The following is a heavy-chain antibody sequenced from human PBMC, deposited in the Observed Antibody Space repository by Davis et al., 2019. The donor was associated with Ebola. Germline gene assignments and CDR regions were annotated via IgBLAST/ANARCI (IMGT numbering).Heavy chain of an antibody. Sequence: GESLKISCAASGFTFSSYWMHWVRQAPGKGLVWVSRINSDGSSTSYADSVKGRFTISRDNSKNTLYLQMNSLRAEDTAVYYCARDRGYGDDVYFDYWGQGTLVTVSS. D-gene: IGHD4-17*01. V-gene: IGHV3-74*01. J-gene: IGHJ4*02. CDR2: INSDGSST. CDR1: GFTFSSYW. CDR3: ARDRGYGDDVYFDY.